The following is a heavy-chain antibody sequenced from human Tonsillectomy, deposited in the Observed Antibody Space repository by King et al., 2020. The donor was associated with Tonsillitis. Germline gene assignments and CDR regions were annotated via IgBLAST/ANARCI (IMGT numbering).Heavy chain of an antibody. CDR1: GFTFSSYA. D-gene: IGHD2-21*02. CDR2: ISGSGGTP. J-gene: IGHJ4*02. V-gene: IGHV3-23*04. CDR3: AKDLVVVTATPGNYFDY. Sequence: EVQLVESGGVLVQTGGSLRLSCAASGFTFSSYAMSWVRQAPGKGLEWVSAISGSGGTPYYADSVKGRFTISRDNSKNTLYLQMNSLRAEDTAVYYCAKDLVVVTATPGNYFDYWGQGTLVTVSS.